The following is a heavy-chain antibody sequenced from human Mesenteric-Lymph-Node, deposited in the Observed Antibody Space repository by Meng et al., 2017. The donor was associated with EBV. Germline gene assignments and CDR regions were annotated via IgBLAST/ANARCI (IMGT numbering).Heavy chain of an antibody. J-gene: IGHJ4*02. CDR3: AKATLIAVAVYYDY. CDR1: GFTFSNHG. CDR2: ISGRGGTT. D-gene: IGHD6-19*01. Sequence: LESGGGLVQPGGSLIISCSALGFTFSNHGMTWVRQAPGKGLEWVSAISGRGGTTKYADSVKGRFTISRDNSKNTLYLQMNSLRAEDTAVYYCAKATLIAVAVYYDYWGQGTLVTVSS. V-gene: IGHV3-23*01.